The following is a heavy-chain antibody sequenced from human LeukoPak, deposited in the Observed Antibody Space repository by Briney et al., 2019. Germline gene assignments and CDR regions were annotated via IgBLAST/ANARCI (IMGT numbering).Heavy chain of an antibody. CDR3: ARIIVPQYYFDY. CDR2: FYWDDDK. V-gene: IGHV2-5*02. CDR1: GFSLSTRGVG. J-gene: IGHJ4*02. Sequence: SGPTLVKPTPTLTLTCTFSGFSLSTRGVGVGWIRQPPGKALEWLELFYWDDDKRYSPSLKSRLTITKDTSKNQVVLTMTDMDPVETATYYCARIIVPQYYFDYWGQGTLVTVSS. D-gene: IGHD2/OR15-2a*01.